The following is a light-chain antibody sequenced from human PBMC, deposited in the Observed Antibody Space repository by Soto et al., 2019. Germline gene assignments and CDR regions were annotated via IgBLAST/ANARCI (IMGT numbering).Light chain of an antibody. CDR2: DVA. CDR1: SSDVGRYEY. V-gene: IGLV2-11*01. Sequence: QSALTQPRSVSGSPGQSVTISCTETSSDVGRYEYVSWYQQHPGKAPKLIIYDVAERPAGVPDRFSGSKSGNTASLTISGLQAEDEADYSCCSFAGSYSYVFGGGTKVTVL. CDR3: CSFAGSYSYV. J-gene: IGLJ1*01.